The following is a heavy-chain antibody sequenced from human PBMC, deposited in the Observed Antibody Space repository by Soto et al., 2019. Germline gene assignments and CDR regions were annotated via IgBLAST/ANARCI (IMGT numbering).Heavy chain of an antibody. CDR1: GGTFSSYA. D-gene: IGHD3-3*01. Sequence: QVQLVQSGAEVKKPGSSVKVSCKASGGTFSSYAISWVRQAPGQGLEWMGGIIPIFGTANYAQKFQGRVTITADESTSTAYMELSSLRSEDTAVYYCARSGGTIFGVVISDVYYYYYGMDVWGQGTTVTVSS. CDR2: IIPIFGTA. CDR3: ARSGGTIFGVVISDVYYYYYGMDV. V-gene: IGHV1-69*12. J-gene: IGHJ6*02.